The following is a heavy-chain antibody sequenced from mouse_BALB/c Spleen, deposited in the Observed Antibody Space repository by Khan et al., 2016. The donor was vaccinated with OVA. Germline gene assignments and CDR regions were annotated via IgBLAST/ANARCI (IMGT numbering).Heavy chain of an antibody. J-gene: IGHJ3*01. V-gene: IGHV5-6*01. Sequence: EVELVESGGDLVKPGGSLKLSCAASGFTFSSYSMSWVRQTPDKRLEWVASISSDADYTYYPDSVKGRFTISRDNAKNTLYLQMSSLKSEDTAMYYCTSQLTGSLEYWGQGTLVTGSA. D-gene: IGHD4-1*01. CDR1: GFTFSSYS. CDR2: ISSDADYT. CDR3: TSQLTGSLEY.